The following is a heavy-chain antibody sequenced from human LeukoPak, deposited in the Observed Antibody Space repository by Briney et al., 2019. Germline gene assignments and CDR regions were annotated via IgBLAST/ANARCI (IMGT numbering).Heavy chain of an antibody. J-gene: IGHJ6*03. D-gene: IGHD5-12*01. V-gene: IGHV3-48*03. CDR3: AREHSGYDFPGRDYYYMDV. CDR2: ISSSGSTI. Sequence: GGSLRLSCAASGFTFSSYEMNWVRQAPGKGLEWVSYISSSGSTIYYADSVKGRFTISRDNAKNSLYLQMNSLRAEDTAVYYCAREHSGYDFPGRDYYYMDVWGKGTTVTVSS. CDR1: GFTFSSYE.